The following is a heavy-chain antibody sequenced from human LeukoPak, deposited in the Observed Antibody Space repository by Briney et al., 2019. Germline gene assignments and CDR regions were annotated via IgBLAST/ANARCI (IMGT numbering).Heavy chain of an antibody. V-gene: IGHV1-8*01. D-gene: IGHD3-9*01. CDR1: GYNFTSYD. Sequence: ASVKVSCKTSGYNFTSYDINWVRQATGQGPEWMGWMNPSSGNTGYAQNFQGRLDLTRNIALPTAYMELSSLTSEDTATYYCVRAAQEGRDSLTGVQTGNWFDPWGEGTLVTVSS. CDR3: VRAAQEGRDSLTGVQTGNWFDP. J-gene: IGHJ5*02. CDR2: MNPSSGNT.